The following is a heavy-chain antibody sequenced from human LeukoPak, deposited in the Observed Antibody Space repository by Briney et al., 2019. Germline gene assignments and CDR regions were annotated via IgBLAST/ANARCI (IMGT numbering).Heavy chain of an antibody. D-gene: IGHD3-16*01. V-gene: IGHV3-21*01. J-gene: IGHJ6*02. CDR3: ARDWGYYYYYGMDV. CDR2: ISSSSYI. Sequence: GGSLRLSCAASGFTFSSYSMNWVRQAPGKGLEWVSSISSSSYIYYADSVKGRFTISRDNAKNSLYLQMNSLRAEDTAVYYCARDWGYYYYYGMDVRGQGTTVTVSS. CDR1: GFTFSSYS.